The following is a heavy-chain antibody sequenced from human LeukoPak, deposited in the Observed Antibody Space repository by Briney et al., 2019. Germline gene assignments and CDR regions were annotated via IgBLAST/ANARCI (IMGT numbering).Heavy chain of an antibody. D-gene: IGHD3-9*01. J-gene: IGHJ4*02. CDR3: ARGGLRYFDWLSPLDY. CDR2: ISYDGSNK. CDR1: GFTFSSYG. V-gene: IGHV3-30*19. Sequence: GGSLRLSCAASGFTFSSYGMHWVRQAPGKGLEWVAVISYDGSNKYYADSVKGRFTISRDNSKNTLYLQMNSLRAEDTAVYYCARGGLRYFDWLSPLDYWGQGTLVTVSS.